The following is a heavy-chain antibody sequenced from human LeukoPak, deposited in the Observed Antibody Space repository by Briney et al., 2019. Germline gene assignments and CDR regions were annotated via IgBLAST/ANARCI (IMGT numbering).Heavy chain of an antibody. Sequence: GASVKVSCKASGYTFTSYDINWVRQATGQGLEWMGWISAYNGNTNYAQKLQGRVTMTTDTSTSTAYMELRSLRSDDTAVYYCARGLGYCSGGSCYYYYYMDVWGKGTTVTVSS. J-gene: IGHJ6*03. CDR1: GYTFTSYD. CDR2: ISAYNGNT. V-gene: IGHV1-18*01. D-gene: IGHD2-15*01. CDR3: ARGLGYCSGGSCYYYYYMDV.